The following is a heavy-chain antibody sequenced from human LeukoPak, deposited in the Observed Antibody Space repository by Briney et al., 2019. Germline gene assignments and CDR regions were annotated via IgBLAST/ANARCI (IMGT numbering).Heavy chain of an antibody. Sequence: GGSLRLSCAASGFTVSSNYMSWVRQAPGKGLEWVSVIYSGGSTYYADSVKGRFTISRGNSKNTLYLQMNSLRAEDTAVYYCARVGVGGYSYGYFDYWGQGTLVTVSS. D-gene: IGHD5-18*01. V-gene: IGHV3-53*01. CDR3: ARVGVGGYSYGYFDY. CDR2: IYSGGST. J-gene: IGHJ4*02. CDR1: GFTVSSNY.